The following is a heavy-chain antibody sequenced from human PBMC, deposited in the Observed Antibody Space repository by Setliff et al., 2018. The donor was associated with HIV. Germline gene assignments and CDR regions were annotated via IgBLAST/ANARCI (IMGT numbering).Heavy chain of an antibody. CDR1: GFTFSTYS. J-gene: IGHJ4*02. V-gene: IGHV3-48*04. CDR2: ISSSGTTI. D-gene: IGHD4-17*01. CDR3: ARSPYGDYGLDY. Sequence: GGSLRLSCAASGFTFSTYSLNWVRQAPGKGLEWVSYISSSGTTIYYPGSVKGRFTISRDNAKNSLYLQMNTLRAEDTAVYFCARSPYGDYGLDYWGQGTLVTVSS.